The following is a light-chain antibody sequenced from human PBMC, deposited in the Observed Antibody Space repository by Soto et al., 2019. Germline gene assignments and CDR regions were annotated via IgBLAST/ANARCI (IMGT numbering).Light chain of an antibody. CDR1: QSVSSTF. CDR3: QQYGSSPPLT. Sequence: EFVLTQSPGTLSLSPGERATLSCRASQSVSSTFLAWYQQKPGQPPRLLIYGASTRGTGIPDRFSGSGSGTDFTLTIHRLEPEDFSVYYCQQYGSSPPLTFGGGTKVEIK. V-gene: IGKV3-20*01. CDR2: GAS. J-gene: IGKJ4*01.